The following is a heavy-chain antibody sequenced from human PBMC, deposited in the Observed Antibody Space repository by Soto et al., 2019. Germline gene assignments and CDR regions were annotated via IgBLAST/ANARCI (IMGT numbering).Heavy chain of an antibody. D-gene: IGHD4-4*01. CDR3: VRRVSGNYDY. CDR2: ISSNGGTT. V-gene: IGHV3-64*01. CDR1: GFTFSSYD. Sequence: EVQLAESGGGMVQPGGSLRLSCVASGFTFSSYDMRWVRQAPGKGLEYVSSISSNGGTTYYGNSVKGRFTISRDNSKNTLYLQMGSLRAEDMAVYYCVRRVSGNYDYWGQGTLGTVSS. J-gene: IGHJ4*02.